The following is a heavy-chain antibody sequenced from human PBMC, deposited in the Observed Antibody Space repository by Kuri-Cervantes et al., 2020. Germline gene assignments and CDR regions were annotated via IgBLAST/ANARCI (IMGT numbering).Heavy chain of an antibody. V-gene: IGHV1-58*01. CDR3: ARVHRWELLFRFDP. Sequence: SVKVSCKASGFTFTSSAVQWVRQARGQRLEWIGWIVVGSGNTNYAQKFQERVTITRDMSTSTVYMELSSLRSEDTAVYYCARVHRWELLFRFDPWGQGTLVTDSS. J-gene: IGHJ5*02. CDR1: GFTFTSSA. CDR2: IVVGSGNT. D-gene: IGHD1-26*01.